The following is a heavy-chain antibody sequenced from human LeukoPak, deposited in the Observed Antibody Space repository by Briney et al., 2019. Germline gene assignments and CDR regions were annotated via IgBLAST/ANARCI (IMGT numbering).Heavy chain of an antibody. J-gene: IGHJ4*02. Sequence: GGSLRLSCAASGFTVSSKYMSWVHQAPGKGLECVSVIYTGGSTYYADSVKGRFTISRDNSENTLYLQMNSLRVEDTAVYYCTSTQPGMLCSSTSCSLDYWGQGALVTVSS. CDR2: IYTGGST. CDR3: TSTQPGMLCSSTSCSLDY. D-gene: IGHD2-2*01. V-gene: IGHV3-53*01. CDR1: GFTVSSKY.